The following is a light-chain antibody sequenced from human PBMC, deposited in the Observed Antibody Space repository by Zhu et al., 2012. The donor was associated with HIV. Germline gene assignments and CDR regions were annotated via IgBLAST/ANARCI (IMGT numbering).Light chain of an antibody. V-gene: IGKV3-11*01. Sequence: EIVMTQYPATLSVSPGERATLSCRASHGIPNTYLAWYQQKPGQAPRLLIYAASTRTSGIPARFSGSGSGTDFTLSISSLEPEDFEVYYCQQRSNWPYTFGQGTKLEIK. CDR3: QQRSNWPYT. CDR2: AAS. J-gene: IGKJ2*01. CDR1: HGIPNTY.